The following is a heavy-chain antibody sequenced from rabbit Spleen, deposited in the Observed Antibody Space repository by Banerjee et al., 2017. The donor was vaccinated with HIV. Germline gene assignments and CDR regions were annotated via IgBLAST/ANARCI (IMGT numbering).Heavy chain of an antibody. CDR1: GLDFSYRYW. J-gene: IGHJ4*01. Sequence: QQQLEESGGGLVQPEGSLTLTCTASGLDFSYRYWICWVRQAPGKGLEWIGCIYTGSGSTYYASWANGRFTISKTSSTTVTLQMTSLTAADTATYFCASGEHFSVGFSAFAIYLDLWGPGTLVTVS. CDR3: ASGEHFSVGFSAFAIYLDL. D-gene: IGHD6-1*01. V-gene: IGHV1S45*01. CDR2: IYTGSGST.